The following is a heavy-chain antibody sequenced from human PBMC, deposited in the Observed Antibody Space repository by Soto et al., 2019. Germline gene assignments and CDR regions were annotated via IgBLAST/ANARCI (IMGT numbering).Heavy chain of an antibody. CDR2: ITPFNGNT. CDR1: GYTFTYRY. D-gene: IGHD6-13*01. J-gene: IGHJ4*02. V-gene: IGHV1-45*02. Sequence: ASVKVSCKASGYTFTYRYLHWVRQAPGQALEWMGWITPFNGNTNYAQKLQDRVTMTTDRSTSTAYMELRSLRSDDTAVYYCARVAWYERYLDYWGQGTLVTVSS. CDR3: ARVAWYERYLDY.